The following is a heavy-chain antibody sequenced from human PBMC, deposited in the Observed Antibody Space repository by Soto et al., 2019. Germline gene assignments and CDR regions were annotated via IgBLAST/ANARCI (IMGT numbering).Heavy chain of an antibody. D-gene: IGHD2-21*01. CDR2: IYHTGNT. Sequence: SETLSLTCYVSGGSISSTNWWTWVRQPPGKGLEWIGEIYHTGNTNYNPSVRSRVTISVDKSNNEFSLNLRAVTAADTAVYYCATLPPRIVVVKTEIPTWGQGTLVTVSS. CDR3: ATLPPRIVVVKTEIPT. V-gene: IGHV4-4*02. CDR1: GGSISSTNW. J-gene: IGHJ4*02.